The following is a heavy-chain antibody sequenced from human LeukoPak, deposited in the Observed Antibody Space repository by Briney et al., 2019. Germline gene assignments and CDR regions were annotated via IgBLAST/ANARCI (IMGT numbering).Heavy chain of an antibody. CDR3: ARDCGILRINCGDSLDI. V-gene: IGHV3-7*03. Sequence: GGSLRLSCAASGFTFSSYWMHWVRQAPGKGLEWVANIKQDGSEKYYVDSVKGRFSISRDNARNSLHLQMNSLRAEDTAVYYCARDCGILRINCGDSLDIWGQGAMVTVSS. CDR1: GFTFSSYW. CDR2: IKQDGSEK. D-gene: IGHD2-21*01. J-gene: IGHJ3*02.